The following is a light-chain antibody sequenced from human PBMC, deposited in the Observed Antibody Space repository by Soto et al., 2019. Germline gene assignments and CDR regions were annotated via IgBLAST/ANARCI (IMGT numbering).Light chain of an antibody. V-gene: IGKV3-15*01. Sequence: EIVMTQSPATLSVSPGERATLSCRASQSVSSNLAWYQQKPGQAPRLLMYGASTRATGIPARFSGSGSGTEFTLTISSLQSEAFAVYYCQQYTSWTFGQGTKVEIK. CDR3: QQYTSWT. J-gene: IGKJ1*01. CDR2: GAS. CDR1: QSVSSN.